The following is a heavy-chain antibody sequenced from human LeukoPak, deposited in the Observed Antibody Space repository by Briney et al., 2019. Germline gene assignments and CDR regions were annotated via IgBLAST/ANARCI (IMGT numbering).Heavy chain of an antibody. Sequence: LSLTCSVSNASISSHFWTWVRQAPGKGLEWVSGISWNSGSIGYADSVEGRFTISRDNAKNSLYLQMNSLRAEDTALYYCAKDRDYSSSGASVDYWDQEPWSPSPQ. V-gene: IGHV3-9*01. J-gene: IGHJ4*01. CDR2: ISWNSGSI. D-gene: IGHD6-6*01. CDR1: NASISSHF. CDR3: AKDRDYSSSGASVDY.